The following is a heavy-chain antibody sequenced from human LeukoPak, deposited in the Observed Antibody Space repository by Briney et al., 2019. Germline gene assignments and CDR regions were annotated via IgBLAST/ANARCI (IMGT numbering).Heavy chain of an antibody. Sequence: SETLSLPCAVYGGSFSGYYWSWIRQPPGKGLEWIGEINHSGSTNYNPSLKSRVTISVDTSKNQFSLKLSSVTAADTAVYYCARDGDVDTAMVFDYWGQGTLVTVSS. CDR3: ARDGDVDTAMVFDY. D-gene: IGHD5-18*01. J-gene: IGHJ4*02. V-gene: IGHV4-34*01. CDR2: INHSGST. CDR1: GGSFSGYY.